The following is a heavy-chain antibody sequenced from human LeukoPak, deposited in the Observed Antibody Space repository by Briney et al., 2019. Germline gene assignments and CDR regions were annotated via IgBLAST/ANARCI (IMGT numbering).Heavy chain of an antibody. J-gene: IGHJ4*02. D-gene: IGHD6-13*01. CDR1: GFTFSSYW. CDR2: IKQDGSEK. Sequence: GGSLRLSRAASGFTFSSYWMSWVRQAPGKGLEWVANIKQDGSEKYYVDSVKGRFTISRDNAKNSLYLQMNSLRAEDTAVYYCAAGYSSSWYDYWGQGTLVTVSS. V-gene: IGHV3-7*01. CDR3: AAGYSSSWYDY.